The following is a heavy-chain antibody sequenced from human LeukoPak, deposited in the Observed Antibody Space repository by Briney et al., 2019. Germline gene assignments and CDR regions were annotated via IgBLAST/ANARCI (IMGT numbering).Heavy chain of an antibody. J-gene: IGHJ5*02. V-gene: IGHV4-4*07. CDR1: GDSINNYY. CDR2: IYTSGST. CDR3: ARGFTMVRGPYGWFEP. Sequence: SETLSLTCTVSGDSINNYYWSWIRQAAGKGLEWIGRIYTSGSTNYNPSLKSRVTVSVDTSKNQPSLKLSSVTVAGTAVYYCARGFTMVRGPYGWFEPWGQGAQVTVSS. D-gene: IGHD3-10*01.